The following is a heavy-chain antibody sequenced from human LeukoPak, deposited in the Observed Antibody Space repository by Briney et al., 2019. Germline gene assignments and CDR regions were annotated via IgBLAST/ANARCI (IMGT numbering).Heavy chain of an antibody. Sequence: GESLKISCVGSGYSFPSYWIGWVRQMPGKGLEWMGIIYPGDSDTKYSPSFQGQVTISADRSIRTAYLQWNSLQASDTAMYFCARLSGFYDSTAGYIDYWGQGILVTVSS. D-gene: IGHD3-22*01. CDR1: GYSFPSYW. J-gene: IGHJ4*02. V-gene: IGHV5-51*01. CDR3: ARLSGFYDSTAGYIDY. CDR2: IYPGDSDT.